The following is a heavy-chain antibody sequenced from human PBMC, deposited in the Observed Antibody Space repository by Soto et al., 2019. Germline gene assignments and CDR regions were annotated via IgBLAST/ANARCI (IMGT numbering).Heavy chain of an antibody. Sequence: EVQLVESGGGLVKPGGSLRLSCAASGFTFSNAWMTWVRQAPGKGLEWVGRIKSKTDGETTDYAAPVKGRFSISRDDSKNTLYLQMNGLKTEDTAVYYCTTDWGLTQLDYDYGWGSYRRFDYWGQGTLVTVSS. J-gene: IGHJ4*02. V-gene: IGHV3-15*01. D-gene: IGHD3-16*02. CDR2: IKSKTDGETT. CDR1: GFTFSNAW. CDR3: TTDWGLTQLDYDYGWGSYRRFDY.